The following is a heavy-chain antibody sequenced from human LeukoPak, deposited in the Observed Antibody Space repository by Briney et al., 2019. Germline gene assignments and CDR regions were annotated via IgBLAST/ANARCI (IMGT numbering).Heavy chain of an antibody. D-gene: IGHD2-2*01. Sequence: GGSLRLSCAASGSTFSSYWMHWVRQAPGKGLVWVSRINSDGSSTSYADSVKGRFTISRDNAKNTLYLQMNSLRAEDTAVYYCARGTVVVPAAITVYWGQGTLVTVSS. CDR1: GSTFSSYW. CDR3: ARGTVVVPAAITVY. V-gene: IGHV3-74*01. J-gene: IGHJ4*02. CDR2: INSDGSST.